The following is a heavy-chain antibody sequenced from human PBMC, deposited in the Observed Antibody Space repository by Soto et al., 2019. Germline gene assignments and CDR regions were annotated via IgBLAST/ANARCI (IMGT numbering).Heavy chain of an antibody. V-gene: IGHV4-39*01. Sequence: SETRSLTCTVSGGSISSSSYYWGLIRQPPGKGLEWIGSIYYSGSTYYNPSLKSRVTISVDTSKNQFSLKLSSVTAADTAVYYCARQIVGATDYWGQGTLVTVSS. CDR3: ARQIVGATDY. CDR2: IYYSGST. D-gene: IGHD1-26*01. J-gene: IGHJ4*02. CDR1: GGSISSSSYY.